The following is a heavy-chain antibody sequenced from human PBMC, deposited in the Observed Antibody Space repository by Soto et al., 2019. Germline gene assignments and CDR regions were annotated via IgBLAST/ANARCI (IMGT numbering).Heavy chain of an antibody. CDR2: ISGTGGAA. CDR3: AKPEEVVRGFDF. Sequence: GSLRLCGAPAGFTLGHCAMSWVRQAPGKGLEWVAAISGTGGAAYYADSVKGRFTISRDNSRNTLFLQMNSLRVDDTAIYHCAKPEEVVRGFDFWGLGTLVTVSS. J-gene: IGHJ4*02. D-gene: IGHD3-10*01. CDR1: GFTLGHCA. V-gene: IGHV3-23*01.